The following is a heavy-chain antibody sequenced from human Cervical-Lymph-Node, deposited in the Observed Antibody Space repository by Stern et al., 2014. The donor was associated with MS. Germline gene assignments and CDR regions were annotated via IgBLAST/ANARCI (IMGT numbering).Heavy chain of an antibody. V-gene: IGHV3-9*01. CDR3: AKDRNYGDYLSFDH. CDR1: GFTFDDSA. Sequence: EVQLVESGGGLEQPGRSLRLSCAASGFTFDDSAMHWVRQAPGKGLEWVSGISWNSCSIAYADSVKGRFTISRDNTKNSLYLQMNSLRAEDTALYYCAKDRNYGDYLSFDHWGQGTPVTVSS. CDR2: ISWNSCSI. J-gene: IGHJ4*02. D-gene: IGHD4-17*01.